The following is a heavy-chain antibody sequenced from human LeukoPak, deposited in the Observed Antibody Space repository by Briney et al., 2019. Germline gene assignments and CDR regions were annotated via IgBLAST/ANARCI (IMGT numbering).Heavy chain of an antibody. J-gene: IGHJ4*02. CDR3: ARLIRWEYSSGWYGLVP. CDR2: ISHSGST. V-gene: IGHV4-34*01. CDR1: GGSFSGYY. Sequence: PSETLSLTCSVNGGSFSGYYWTWIRQPPGKGLEWIGEISHSGSTNYNPSLKSRVTISVDTSKNQFSLKLSSVTAADTAVYYCARLIRWEYSSGWYGLVPWGQGTLVTVSS. D-gene: IGHD6-19*01.